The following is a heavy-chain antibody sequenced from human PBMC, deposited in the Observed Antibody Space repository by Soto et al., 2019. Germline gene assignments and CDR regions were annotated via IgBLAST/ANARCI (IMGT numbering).Heavy chain of an antibody. CDR1: GDSVSSNSAG. Sequence: QVQLQQSSPGLVKPSQALSLTCDISGDSVSSNSAGWNWIRQTPSRGLEWLGRTYYKSKWYYTYASSVKSRITVSPDTSKNQFSLQLTSETPEDTAVYYCARGSWDDVSGHYYMDVWDKGTTVTVSS. J-gene: IGHJ6*03. D-gene: IGHD1-1*01. CDR3: ARGSWDDVSGHYYMDV. V-gene: IGHV6-1*01. CDR2: TYYKSKWYY.